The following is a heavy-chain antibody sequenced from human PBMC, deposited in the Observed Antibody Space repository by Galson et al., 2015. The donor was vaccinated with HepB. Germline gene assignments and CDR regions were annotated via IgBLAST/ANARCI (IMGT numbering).Heavy chain of an antibody. CDR1: GYTFTSYG. D-gene: IGHD4-17*01. Sequence: SVKVSCKASGYTFTSYGISWVRQAPGQGLEWMGWISAYNGNTNYAQKLQGRVTMTTDTSTSTAYMELRSLRSDDTAVYYCAREENDYGDYPFDYWGQGTLVTVSS. CDR3: AREENDYGDYPFDY. CDR2: ISAYNGNT. J-gene: IGHJ4*02. V-gene: IGHV1-18*01.